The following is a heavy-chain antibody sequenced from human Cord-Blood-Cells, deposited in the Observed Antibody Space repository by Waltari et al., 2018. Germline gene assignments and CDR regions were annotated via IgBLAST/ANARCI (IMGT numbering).Heavy chain of an antibody. CDR3: ATVKMVRGVTPIIAGDY. Sequence: QVQLVQSGAEVKKPGASVKVSCKVSGYTLTELSMHWLRQAPGKGLEWMGGFGPEDGETIYAQKVQGRVTMTEDTSTDTAYMELSSLRSEDTAVYYCATVKMVRGVTPIIAGDYWGQGTLVTVSS. CDR2: FGPEDGET. V-gene: IGHV1-24*01. J-gene: IGHJ4*02. D-gene: IGHD3-10*01. CDR1: GYTLTELS.